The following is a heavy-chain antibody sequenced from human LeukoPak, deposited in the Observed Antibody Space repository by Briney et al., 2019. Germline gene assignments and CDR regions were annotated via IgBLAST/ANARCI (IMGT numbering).Heavy chain of an antibody. CDR1: GGTFSSYA. CDR2: IIPMFGTA. J-gene: IGHJ4*02. Sequence: SVKVSCKASGGTFSSYAISWVRQAPGQGLEWMGGIIPMFGTANYAQKFQGRVTITTEESTSTAYMELSSLGSEDTAMYYCARVFARGGEISGSYYYYWGQGTLVTVTS. V-gene: IGHV1-69*05. CDR3: ARVFARGGEISGSYYYY. D-gene: IGHD1-26*01.